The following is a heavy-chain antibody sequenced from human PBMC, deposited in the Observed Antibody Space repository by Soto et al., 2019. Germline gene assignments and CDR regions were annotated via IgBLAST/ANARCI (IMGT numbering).Heavy chain of an antibody. CDR2: INSDGSST. D-gene: IGHD4-17*01. J-gene: IGHJ4*02. Sequence: GGSLRLSCAASGFTFSSYWMHWVRQAPGKGLVWVSRINSDGSSTSYADSVKGRFTISRDNAKNTLYLQMNSLRAEDTAVYFCAKDLGGTVTLDYWGQGTLVTVSS. CDR1: GFTFSSYW. V-gene: IGHV3-74*01. CDR3: AKDLGGTVTLDY.